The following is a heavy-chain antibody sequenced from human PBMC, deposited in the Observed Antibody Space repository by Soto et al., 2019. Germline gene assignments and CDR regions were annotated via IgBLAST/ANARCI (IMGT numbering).Heavy chain of an antibody. CDR2: INPSGGST. V-gene: IGHV1-46*01. CDR3: ARDRPTVTDYYYYGMYV. J-gene: IGHJ6*02. D-gene: IGHD4-4*01. CDR1: GYTFTSYY. Sequence: QVQLVQSGAEVKKPGASVKVSCKASGYTFTSYYMHWVRQAPGQGLEWMGIINPSGGSTSYAQKFQGRVPMTRDTSTSTVYMELSSLRSEDTAVYYCARDRPTVTDYYYYGMYVWGQGTTVTVSS.